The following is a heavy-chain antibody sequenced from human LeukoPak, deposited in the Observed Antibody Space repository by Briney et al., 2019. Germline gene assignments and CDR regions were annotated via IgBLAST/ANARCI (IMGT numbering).Heavy chain of an antibody. CDR1: GGSISSYY. V-gene: IGHV4-4*07. CDR2: IYTSGST. Sequence: NPSETLSLTCTVSGGSISSYYWSWIRQPAGKGLEWIGRIYTSGSTNYNPSLKSRVTMSVDTSKNQFSLKLSSVTAADTAVYYCARDVVPAAHPSNWFDPWGQGTLVTVSS. D-gene: IGHD2-2*01. J-gene: IGHJ5*02. CDR3: ARDVVPAAHPSNWFDP.